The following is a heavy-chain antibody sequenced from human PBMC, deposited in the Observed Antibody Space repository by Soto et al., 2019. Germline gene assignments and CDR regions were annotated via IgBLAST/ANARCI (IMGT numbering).Heavy chain of an antibody. CDR1: GFTVISKY. J-gene: IGHJ6*02. Sequence: GSLRLSCAASGFTVISKYMSWVRQAPGKGLEWISVIWSAGLIYYADSVRGRFTISRDISKNILYLEMTSLRADDTAVYYCAREAPMDVWGQGNTVTVS. CDR3: AREAPMDV. CDR2: IWSAGLI. V-gene: IGHV3-53*01.